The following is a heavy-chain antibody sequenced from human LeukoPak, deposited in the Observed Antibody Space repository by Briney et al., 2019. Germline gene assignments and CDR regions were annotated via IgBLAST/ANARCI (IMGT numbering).Heavy chain of an antibody. Sequence: SETLSLTCTVSGGSFSSFYWSWIRQPPGKGLEWIAFMYYSGSTNYNPSLRSRVTISLDTSKNQFSLKLSSVTAADTAVYYCARVPAVYYDSGRNPYYFDYWGQGTLVTVSS. J-gene: IGHJ4*02. CDR2: MYYSGST. CDR3: ARVPAVYYDSGRNPYYFDY. D-gene: IGHD3-10*01. CDR1: GGSFSSFY. V-gene: IGHV4-59*01.